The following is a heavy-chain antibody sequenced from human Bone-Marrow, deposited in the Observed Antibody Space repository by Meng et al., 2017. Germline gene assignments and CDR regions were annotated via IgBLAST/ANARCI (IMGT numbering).Heavy chain of an antibody. D-gene: IGHD1-26*01. V-gene: IGHV1-2*06. J-gene: IGHJ4*02. CDR1: GYTFTAYY. CDR3: ARGVVGAPCD. CDR2: INPNSGGT. Sequence: QVHRGQCGAWVKNPVAADKVSCKTSGYTFTAYYMHWVRQAPGKGLEWMGRINPNSGGTNYAQKFQGRVTMTRDTSISTAYMELSRLRSDDTAVYYCARGVVGAPCDWGQGTLVTVSS.